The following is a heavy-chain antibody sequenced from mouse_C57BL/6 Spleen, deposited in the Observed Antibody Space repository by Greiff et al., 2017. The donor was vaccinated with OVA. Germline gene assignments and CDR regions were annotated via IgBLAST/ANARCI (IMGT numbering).Heavy chain of an antibody. CDR1: GYTFTSYW. V-gene: IGHV1-53*01. CDR3: ARSESNYGPWFAY. Sequence: QVQLKQPGTELVKPGASVKLSCKASGYTFTSYWMHWVKQRPGQGLEWIGNINPSNGGTNYNEKFKSKATLTVDKSSSTAYMQLSSLTSEDSAVYYCARSESNYGPWFAYWGQGTLVTVSA. CDR2: INPSNGGT. D-gene: IGHD2-5*01. J-gene: IGHJ3*01.